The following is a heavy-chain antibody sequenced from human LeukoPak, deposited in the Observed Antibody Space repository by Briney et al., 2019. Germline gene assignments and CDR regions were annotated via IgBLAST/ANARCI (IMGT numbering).Heavy chain of an antibody. CDR2: ISSSSSYI. Sequence: GGSLRLSCAASGFTFSSYSMNWVRQAPGKGLEWVSSISSSSSYIYYADSVKGRFTMSRDNAKNSLYLQMNSLRAEDTAVYYCARAVATPVMVDYWGQGTLVTVSS. D-gene: IGHD2-8*01. CDR1: GFTFSSYS. CDR3: ARAVATPVMVDY. J-gene: IGHJ4*02. V-gene: IGHV3-21*01.